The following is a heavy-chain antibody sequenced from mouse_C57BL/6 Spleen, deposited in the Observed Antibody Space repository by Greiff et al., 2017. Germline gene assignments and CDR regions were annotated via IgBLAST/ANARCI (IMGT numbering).Heavy chain of an antibody. CDR3: ARDDYDGFAY. D-gene: IGHD2-4*01. CDR2: INPYNGDT. J-gene: IGHJ3*01. V-gene: IGHV1-20*01. CDR1: GYSFTGYF. Sequence: EVKLQESGPELVKPGDSVKISCKASGYSFTGYFMNWVMQSHGKSLEWIGRINPYNGDTFYNQKFKGKATLTVDKSSSTAHMELRSLTSEDSAVYYCARDDYDGFAYWGQGTLVTVSA.